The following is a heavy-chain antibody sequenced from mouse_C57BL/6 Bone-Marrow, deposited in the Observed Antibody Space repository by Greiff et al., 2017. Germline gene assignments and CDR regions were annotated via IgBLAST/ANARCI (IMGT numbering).Heavy chain of an antibody. V-gene: IGHV1-64*01. CDR3: ARYSNFYYAMDH. Sequence: QVQLQQPGAELVKPGASVKLSCKASGYTFTSYWMHWVKQRPGQGLEWIGMIHPNSGSTNYNEKFKSKATLTVDKSSSTAYMQLSSLTSEDSAVYYCARYSNFYYAMDHWGQGTSVTVSS. D-gene: IGHD2-5*01. CDR1: GYTFTSYW. J-gene: IGHJ4*01. CDR2: IHPNSGST.